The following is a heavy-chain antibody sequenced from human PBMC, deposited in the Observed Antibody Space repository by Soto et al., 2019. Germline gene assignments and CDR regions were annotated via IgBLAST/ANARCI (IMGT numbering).Heavy chain of an antibody. CDR1: GYTFTGYY. CDR2: INPNSGGT. CDR3: AREGGYCSGGSCYAEAYYYYGMDV. J-gene: IGHJ6*02. Sequence: ASVKVSCKASGYTFTGYYMHWVRQAPGQGLEWMGWINPNSGGTNYAQKFQGRVTMNRDTSISTAYMELSRLRSDDTAVYYCAREGGYCSGGSCYAEAYYYYGMDVWGQGTTVTVSS. V-gene: IGHV1-2*02. D-gene: IGHD2-15*01.